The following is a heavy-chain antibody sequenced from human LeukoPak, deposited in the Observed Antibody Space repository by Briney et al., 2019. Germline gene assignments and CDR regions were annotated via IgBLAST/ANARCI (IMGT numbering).Heavy chain of an antibody. CDR3: AKSPGIAAAGTNWFDP. Sequence: GRSLRISCAASGFTFDDYAMHWVRQAPGKGLEWVSGISWNSGSIGYADSVKGRFTISRDNAKNSLYLQMNSLRAEDTALYYCAKSPGIAAAGTNWFDPWGQGTLVTVSS. CDR1: GFTFDDYA. CDR2: ISWNSGSI. D-gene: IGHD6-13*01. V-gene: IGHV3-9*01. J-gene: IGHJ5*02.